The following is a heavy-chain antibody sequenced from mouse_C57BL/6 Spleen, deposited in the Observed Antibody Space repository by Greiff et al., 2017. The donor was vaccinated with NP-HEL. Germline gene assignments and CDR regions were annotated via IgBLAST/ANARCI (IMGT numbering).Heavy chain of an antibody. V-gene: IGHV1-62-2*01. CDR1: GYTFTEYT. D-gene: IGHD3-3*01. Sequence: QVHVKQSGAELVKPGASVKLSCKASGYTFTEYTIHWVKQRSGQGLEWIGWFYPGSGSIKYNEKFKDKATLTADKSSSTVYMELSRLTSEDSAVYFCARHEGRDYAMDYWGQGTSVTVSS. J-gene: IGHJ4*01. CDR2: FYPGSGSI. CDR3: ARHEGRDYAMDY.